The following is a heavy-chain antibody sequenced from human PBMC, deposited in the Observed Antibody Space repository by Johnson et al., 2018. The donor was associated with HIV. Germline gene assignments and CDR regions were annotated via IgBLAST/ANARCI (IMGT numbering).Heavy chain of an antibody. J-gene: IGHJ3*02. Sequence: QVQLVESGGGVVQPGGSLRLSCAASGFDFSSVTMYWVRQAPGKGLEWVAVMWYDGSNKYYADSVKGRFTISRDNSKNTLYLQMNSLRAEDAAVYFCAKSPGKDYGGNSGGFDIWGQGTMVTVSS. CDR3: AKSPGKDYGGNSGGFDI. CDR2: MWYDGSNK. V-gene: IGHV3-33*06. CDR1: GFDFSSVT. D-gene: IGHD4-23*01.